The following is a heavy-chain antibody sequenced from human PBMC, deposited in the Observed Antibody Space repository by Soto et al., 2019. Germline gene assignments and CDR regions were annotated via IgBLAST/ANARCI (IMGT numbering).Heavy chain of an antibody. CDR2: TSYDGTDK. D-gene: IGHD3-16*01. V-gene: IGHV3-30*19. CDR3: ARWGTTGGLDV. J-gene: IGHJ1*01. Sequence: QVQLVESGGGVVQPGTSLRVSCVGSGFTFRSYVIHWVRQAPGKGLEWVALTSYDGTDKYYGDSVRGRFTISRDNSRNTVDIQMDSLRLEDTASYYCARWGTTGGLDVWGQGTLVSVSS. CDR1: GFTFRSYV.